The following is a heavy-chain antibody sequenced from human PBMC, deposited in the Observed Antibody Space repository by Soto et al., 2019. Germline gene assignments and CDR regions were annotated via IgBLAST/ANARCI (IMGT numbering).Heavy chain of an antibody. Sequence: QVQLVESGGGVVQPGRSLRLSCAASGVTFSSYGMHWVRQAPGKGLEWVAFISYDGSNKYYADSVKGRFTISRDNSKNTLYLQMNSLRAEDTAVYYWAKDGYYYGMDVWGQGTTVTVSS. J-gene: IGHJ6*02. CDR3: AKDGYYYGMDV. V-gene: IGHV3-30*18. CDR2: ISYDGSNK. CDR1: GVTFSSYG.